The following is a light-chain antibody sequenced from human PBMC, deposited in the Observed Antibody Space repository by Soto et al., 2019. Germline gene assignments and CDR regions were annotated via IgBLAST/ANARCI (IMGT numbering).Light chain of an antibody. CDR2: EVS. J-gene: IGLJ2*01. CDR1: SSDVGGYNY. Sequence: QSVLTQPPSASGSPGQSVTISCTGTSSDVGGYNYVSWYQQHSGKAPKLIIYEVSKRPSGVPDRFSGSKSGNTASLTVSGLQAEDEADYYCSSYAGSNNLVFGGGTKVTVL. V-gene: IGLV2-8*01. CDR3: SSYAGSNNLV.